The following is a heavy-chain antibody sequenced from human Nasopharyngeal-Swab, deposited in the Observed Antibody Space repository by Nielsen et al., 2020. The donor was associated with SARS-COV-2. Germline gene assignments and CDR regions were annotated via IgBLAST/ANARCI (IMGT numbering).Heavy chain of an antibody. CDR3: AKDIIGGSSGSYYYYYYGMDV. D-gene: IGHD3-10*01. V-gene: IGHV3-9*01. CDR1: GFTFDDYA. Sequence: SLKISCAASGFTFDDYAMHWVRQAPGKGLGWVSGISWNSGSIGYADSVKGRFTISRDNAKNSLYLQMNSLRAEDTALYYCAKDIIGGSSGSYYYYYYGMDVWGQGTTVTVSS. J-gene: IGHJ6*02. CDR2: ISWNSGSI.